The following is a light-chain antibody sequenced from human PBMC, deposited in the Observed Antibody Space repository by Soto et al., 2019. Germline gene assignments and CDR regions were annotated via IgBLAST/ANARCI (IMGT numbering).Light chain of an antibody. V-gene: IGKV1-9*01. CDR2: AAS. CDR1: EDISSY. CDR3: QQFKNYPIT. Sequence: IQLTHSPSSLSASFGDIVTFTFRASEDISSYLVWYQQKPGAAPKLLIYAASALHSGVPSRFSGSGSGTDFTRTISSLHPEDFAVYFCQQFKNYPITFGQGTRLEIK. J-gene: IGKJ5*01.